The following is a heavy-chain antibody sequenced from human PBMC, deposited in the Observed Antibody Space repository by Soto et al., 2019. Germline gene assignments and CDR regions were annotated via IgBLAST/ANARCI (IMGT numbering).Heavy chain of an antibody. CDR2: IYSGGST. Sequence: PGGSLRLSCAASGFTFSSYAMHWVRQAPGKGLEWVSVIYSGGSTYYADSVKGRFTISRDNSKNTLYLQMNSLRAEDTAVYFCARQRAAGLPYYYGMDVWGQGTTVTVSS. J-gene: IGHJ6*02. V-gene: IGHV3-66*04. D-gene: IGHD6-13*01. CDR3: ARQRAAGLPYYYGMDV. CDR1: GFTFSSYA.